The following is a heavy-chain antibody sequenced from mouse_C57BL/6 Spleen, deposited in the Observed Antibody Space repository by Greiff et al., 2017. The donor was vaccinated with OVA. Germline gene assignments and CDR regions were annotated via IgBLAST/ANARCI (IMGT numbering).Heavy chain of an antibody. CDR1: GYTFTSYW. Sequence: QVHVKQPGAELVMPGASVKLSCKASGYTFTSYWMHWVKQRPGQGLEWIGEIDPSDSYTNYNQKFKGKSTLTVDKSSSTAYMQLSSLTSEDSAVYYCARGEKAYYAMDYWGQGTSVTVSS. CDR2: IDPSDSYT. V-gene: IGHV1-69*01. CDR3: ARGEKAYYAMDY. J-gene: IGHJ4*01.